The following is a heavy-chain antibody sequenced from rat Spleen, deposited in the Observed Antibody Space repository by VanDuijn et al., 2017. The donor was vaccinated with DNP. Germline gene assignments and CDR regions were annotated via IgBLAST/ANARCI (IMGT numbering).Heavy chain of an antibody. D-gene: IGHD1-1*01. V-gene: IGHV5-46*01. Sequence: EVQLVESGGGLVQPGRSMKLSCAASGFTFSSFPMAWVRPAPTKGLEWVATISTSGGSTYYRDSVKGRFTISRDNAKSSLFLQMDSLRSEDTATYYCTTLITFMSGWSQGTSVTVSS. CDR2: ISTSGGST. CDR1: GFTFSSFP. J-gene: IGHJ4*01. CDR3: TTLITFMSG.